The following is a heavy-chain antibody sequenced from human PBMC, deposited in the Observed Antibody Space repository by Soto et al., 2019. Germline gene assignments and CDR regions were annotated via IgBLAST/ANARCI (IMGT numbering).Heavy chain of an antibody. CDR2: ISGSGGST. J-gene: IGHJ4*02. CDR3: AKPLQVY. Sequence: PGGSLSLSCAASGFPFNNYAMTWVRQAPGKGLECVSTISGSGGSTYYADSVKGRFTISRDNSKNTLYLQMNSLRVEDTAIYYCAKPLQVYWGQGTQVTVSS. V-gene: IGHV3-23*01. CDR1: GFPFNNYA.